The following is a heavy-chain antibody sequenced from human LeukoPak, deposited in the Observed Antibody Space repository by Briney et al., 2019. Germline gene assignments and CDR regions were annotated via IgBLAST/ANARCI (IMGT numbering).Heavy chain of an antibody. J-gene: IGHJ5*02. CDR1: GGSISSYY. V-gene: IGHV4-59*01. Sequence: SETLSLTCTVSGGSISSYYWSWIRQPPGKGLEWIGYIYYSGSTNYNPSLKSRVTISGDTSKNQFSLKLSSVTAADTAVYYCARGSYDSSGYYLNWFDPWGQGTLVTVSS. D-gene: IGHD3-22*01. CDR2: IYYSGST. CDR3: ARGSYDSSGYYLNWFDP.